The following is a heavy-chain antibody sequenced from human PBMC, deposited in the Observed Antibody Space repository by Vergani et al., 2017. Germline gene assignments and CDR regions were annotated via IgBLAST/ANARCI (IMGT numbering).Heavy chain of an antibody. Sequence: EVHLLESGGGQVEAGGSLRLSCVASGFTFSNSAMSWVRQTSGKGLEWVSAISGHGDRKYYEDSVMGRFTISRDNSKNTVYLQMNSLKAEDRATYYCAREERSNTSPFVGDWGQGTLVTV. J-gene: IGHJ4*02. CDR1: GFTFSNSA. V-gene: IGHV3-23*01. D-gene: IGHD2/OR15-2a*01. CDR2: ISGHGDRK. CDR3: AREERSNTSPFVGD.